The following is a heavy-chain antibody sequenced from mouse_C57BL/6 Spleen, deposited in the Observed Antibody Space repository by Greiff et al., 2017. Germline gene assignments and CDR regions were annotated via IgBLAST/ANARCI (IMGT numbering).Heavy chain of an antibody. V-gene: IGHV14-2*01. Sequence: VQLKQSGAELVKPGASVKLSCTASGFNIKDYYMHWVKQRTEQGLEWIGRIDPEDGETKYAPKFQGKATITADTSSSTAYMQLSSLTSEDSAVYYCARPLITTVVAPGAYWGQGTLVTVSA. CDR2: IDPEDGET. D-gene: IGHD1-1*01. J-gene: IGHJ3*01. CDR3: ARPLITTVVAPGAY. CDR1: GFNIKDYY.